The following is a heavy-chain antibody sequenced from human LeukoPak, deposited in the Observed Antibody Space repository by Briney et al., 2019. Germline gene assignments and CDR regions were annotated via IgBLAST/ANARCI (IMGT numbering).Heavy chain of an antibody. J-gene: IGHJ2*01. CDR1: GGSISSYY. CDR3: AREFSSSSWYRGVYFDL. CDR2: IYYSGST. D-gene: IGHD6-13*01. V-gene: IGHV4-59*01. Sequence: SETLSLTCTVSGGSISSYYWNWLRQPPGKGLEWIGYIYYSGSTNYDPSLKSRVTISIDTSKSQFSLKLSSVTAADTAVYYCAREFSSSSWYRGVYFDLWGRGTLVTVSS.